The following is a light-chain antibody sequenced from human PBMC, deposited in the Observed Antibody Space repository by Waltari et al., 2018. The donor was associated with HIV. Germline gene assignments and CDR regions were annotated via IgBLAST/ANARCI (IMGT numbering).Light chain of an antibody. Sequence: QSVLTQPPSASATPGPRVPIPCSGRRSTIGSNTINWYQQLPGTAPKLLIYSNNQRPSGVPDRFSGYKSGTSASLAISGLQSEDEADYYCAAWDDSLNGQVFGGGTKLTVL. V-gene: IGLV1-44*01. CDR3: AAWDDSLNGQV. CDR1: RSTIGSNT. J-gene: IGLJ3*02. CDR2: SNN.